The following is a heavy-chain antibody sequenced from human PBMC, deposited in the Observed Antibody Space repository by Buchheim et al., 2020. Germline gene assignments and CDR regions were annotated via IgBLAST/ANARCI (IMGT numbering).Heavy chain of an antibody. CDR3: AKGDLYRFDDYGGNCLWEY. Sequence: EVQLLESGGGLVQPGGSLRLSCAASGFTFSSYAMSWVRQAPGKGLEWVSAISGSGGSTYCADSVKGRFTISRDNSKNTLYLQMNSLRAEDTAVYYCAKGDLYRFDDYGGNCLWEYWGQGTL. CDR1: GFTFSSYA. J-gene: IGHJ4*02. CDR2: ISGSGGST. V-gene: IGHV3-23*01. D-gene: IGHD4-23*01.